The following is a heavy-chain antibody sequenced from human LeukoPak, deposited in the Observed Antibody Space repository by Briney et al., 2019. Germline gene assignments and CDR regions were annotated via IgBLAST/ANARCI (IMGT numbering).Heavy chain of an antibody. J-gene: IGHJ5*02. Sequence: SETLSLTCAVYGGSFSGYYWGWIRQPPGKGLEWIGSIYYSGSTYYNPSLKSRVTISVDTSKNQFSLKLSSVTAADTAVYYCARAYCSGGSCYSLYNWFDPWGQGTLVTVSS. CDR2: IYYSGST. CDR3: ARAYCSGGSCYSLYNWFDP. D-gene: IGHD2-15*01. V-gene: IGHV4-39*01. CDR1: GGSFSGYY.